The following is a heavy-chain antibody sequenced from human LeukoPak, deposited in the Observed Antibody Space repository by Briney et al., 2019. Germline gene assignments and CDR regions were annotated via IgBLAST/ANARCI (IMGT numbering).Heavy chain of an antibody. CDR1: GGSVSSGSYY. Sequence: SETLSLTCTVSGGSVSSGSYYWSWIRQPPGKGLEWIGYIYYSGSTNYNPSLKSRVTISIDTSKNQFSLKLSSVTAADTAVYYCARGRERRRPYAFDIWGQGTMVTVSS. CDR3: ARGRERRRPYAFDI. D-gene: IGHD1-1*01. V-gene: IGHV4-61*01. J-gene: IGHJ3*02. CDR2: IYYSGST.